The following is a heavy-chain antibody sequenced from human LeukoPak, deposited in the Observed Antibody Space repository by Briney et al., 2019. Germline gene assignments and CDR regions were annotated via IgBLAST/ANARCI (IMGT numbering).Heavy chain of an antibody. CDR1: GYTFTGYY. J-gene: IGHJ6*03. CDR2: INPNSGGT. CDR3: ASNADIVVVPAAIHYYYMDV. D-gene: IGHD2-2*01. V-gene: IGHV1-2*02. Sequence: ASVKVSCKASGYTFTGYYMHWVRQAPGQGLEWMGWINPNSGGTNYAQKFQGRVTMTRDTSISTAYMELSRLRSDDTAVYYCASNADIVVVPAAIHYYYMDVWGKGTTVTVSS.